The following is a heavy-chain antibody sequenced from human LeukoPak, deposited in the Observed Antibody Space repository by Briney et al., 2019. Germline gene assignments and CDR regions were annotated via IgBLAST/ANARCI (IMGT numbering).Heavy chain of an antibody. CDR1: GGSVNSGGYY. CDR3: AVLSSGWPYYFGY. CDR2: IYYRGNT. Sequence: SETLSLTCTVSGGSVNSGGYYWSWIRQPPGKGLEWIGYIYYRGNTNYNPSLKSRVTISVDTSKNQFSLKLSSATAADTAVYYCAVLSSGWPYYFGYWGQGTLVTVSS. D-gene: IGHD6-19*01. J-gene: IGHJ4*02. V-gene: IGHV4-61*08.